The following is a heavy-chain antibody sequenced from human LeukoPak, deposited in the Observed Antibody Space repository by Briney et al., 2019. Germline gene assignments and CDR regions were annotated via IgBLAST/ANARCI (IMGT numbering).Heavy chain of an antibody. CDR2: INHSGST. V-gene: IGHV4-34*01. Sequence: SETLSLTCAVYGGSFSGYYWSWIRQPPGKGLEWIGEINHSGSTNYNPSLKSRVTISVDTSKNQFSLRLSSVTAADTAVYYCARARIVGATRPWYFDLWGRGTLVTVSS. D-gene: IGHD1-26*01. CDR1: GGSFSGYY. J-gene: IGHJ2*01. CDR3: ARARIVGATRPWYFDL.